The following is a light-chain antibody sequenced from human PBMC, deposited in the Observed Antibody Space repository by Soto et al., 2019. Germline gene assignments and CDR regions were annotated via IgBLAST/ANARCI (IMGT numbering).Light chain of an antibody. CDR3: CSYVGSSTWV. Sequence: QSVLTQPASVSGSPGQSITISCTGTSSDVGSYNLVSWYQQHPGKAPKVMIYEGSKRPSGVSNRFSGSKSGNTASLTISGLQAEDEAEYYCCSYVGSSTWVFGGGTKLTVL. V-gene: IGLV2-23*01. CDR2: EGS. J-gene: IGLJ2*01. CDR1: SSDVGSYNL.